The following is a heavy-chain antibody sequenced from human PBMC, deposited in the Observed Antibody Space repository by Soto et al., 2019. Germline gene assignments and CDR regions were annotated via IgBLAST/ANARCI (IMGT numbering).Heavy chain of an antibody. V-gene: IGHV1-24*01. Sequence: ASVKVSCKVSGYTLTELSMHWVRQAPGKGLEWMGGFDPEDGETIYAQKFQGRVTMTEDTSTDTAYMELSSLRSDDTAVYYCARDRGSGTSYYYYIDVWAQGTTVTVSS. CDR3: ARDRGSGTSYYYYIDV. J-gene: IGHJ6*03. CDR1: GYTLTELS. CDR2: FDPEDGET. D-gene: IGHD3-10*01.